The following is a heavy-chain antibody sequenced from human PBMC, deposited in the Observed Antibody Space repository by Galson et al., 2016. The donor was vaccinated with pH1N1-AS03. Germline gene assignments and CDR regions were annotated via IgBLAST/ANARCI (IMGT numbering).Heavy chain of an antibody. V-gene: IGHV3-21*01. CDR2: ISGSSSYI. CDR3: ARLSSYSGSFGYLDY. D-gene: IGHD1-26*01. J-gene: IGHJ4*02. CDR1: GFSFSYSG. Sequence: SLRLSCAASGFSFSYSGLSWVRRAPGKGLEWVASISGSSSYIYYGESMKGRFTISRDNAKKSLYLEISGLRAEDTAVYYCARLSSYSGSFGYLDYWGQGTLVSVSS.